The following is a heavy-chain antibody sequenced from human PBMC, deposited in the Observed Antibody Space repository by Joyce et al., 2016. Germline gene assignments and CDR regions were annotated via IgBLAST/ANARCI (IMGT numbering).Heavy chain of an antibody. D-gene: IGHD5-24*01. V-gene: IGHV4-59*11. CDR3: ARANVEMASVASYYFDY. CDR2: VYYSGSA. CDR1: GDSISHHY. J-gene: IGHJ4*02. Sequence: QVQLQESGPRLVKPSETLSLTCNVSGDSISHHYWTWIRQPPGKGLECIGYVYYSGSANYNPSLKIRVTISVDTSKNQFSLKLSSVTAADSAVYYCARANVEMASVASYYFDYWGPGTLVTVSS.